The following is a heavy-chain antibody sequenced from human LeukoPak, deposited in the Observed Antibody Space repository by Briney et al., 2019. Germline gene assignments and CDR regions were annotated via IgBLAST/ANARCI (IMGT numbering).Heavy chain of an antibody. CDR2: IYYSGST. CDR3: ARRDYYYDSSGYRY. V-gene: IGHV4-59*08. D-gene: IGHD3-22*01. CDR1: GGSISSYY. J-gene: IGHJ4*02. Sequence: PSETLSLTCTVSGGSISSYYWSWIRQPPGKGLEWIGYIYYSGSTNYNPSLKSRVTISVDTSKNQFSLKLSSVTAADTAVYYCARRDYYYDSSGYRYWGQGTLVTVSS.